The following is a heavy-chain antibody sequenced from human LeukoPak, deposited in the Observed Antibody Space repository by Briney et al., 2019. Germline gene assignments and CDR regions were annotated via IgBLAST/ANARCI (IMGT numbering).Heavy chain of an antibody. D-gene: IGHD3-22*01. CDR1: GGSISTYY. CDR3: ARAPRGESDAASGFYGVDV. Sequence: PSETLSLTCTVSGGSISTYYWTWIRQPPGKRLELIGFSHYSGSTNYNPSLKSRVTMSVDTSTNQFSLKLNSVTAADTAVYYCARAPRGESDAASGFYGVDVWGQGTTVTVSS. J-gene: IGHJ6*02. V-gene: IGHV4-59*01. CDR2: SHYSGST.